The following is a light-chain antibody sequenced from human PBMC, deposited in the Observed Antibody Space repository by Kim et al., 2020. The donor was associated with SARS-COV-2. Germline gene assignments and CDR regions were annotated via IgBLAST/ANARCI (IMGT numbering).Light chain of an antibody. CDR3: QHYSRFPYT. Sequence: SASVGDRVTSTCRASENIGTWLAWYQQKTGRAPSLLIYLASTLESGVPSRFSGTGSGTEFSLSITSLQPDDFATYYCQHYSRFPYTFGQGTKLEI. CDR1: ENIGTW. CDR2: LAS. J-gene: IGKJ2*01. V-gene: IGKV1-5*03.